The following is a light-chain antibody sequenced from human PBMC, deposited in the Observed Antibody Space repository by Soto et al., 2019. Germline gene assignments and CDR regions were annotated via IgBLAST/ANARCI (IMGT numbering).Light chain of an antibody. Sequence: AIPMTQSPSSLSASVGDRVTITCRASQGINSDLGWYQQKPGKAPNLLIYGASTLQSGVPSRFNGSGSGSDFTPTISNLQPEDFATYYCLQDYNYPRTFGHGTKVESK. CDR3: LQDYNYPRT. V-gene: IGKV1-6*01. CDR1: QGINSD. J-gene: IGKJ1*01. CDR2: GAS.